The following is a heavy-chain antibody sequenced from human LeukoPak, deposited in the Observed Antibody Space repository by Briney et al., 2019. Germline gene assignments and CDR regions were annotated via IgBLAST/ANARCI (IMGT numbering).Heavy chain of an antibody. CDR3: AKVCSGDSCQYYYYGMDV. CDR2: ICGSGGST. J-gene: IGHJ6*02. CDR1: GFTFSSYV. D-gene: IGHD2-15*01. V-gene: IGHV3-23*01. Sequence: GGSLRLSCAASGFTFSSYVMGWVRQAPGKGVEWVSAICGSGGSTYYADSVKGRFTISRDNSKNTLYLQMNSLRAEDTAVYYCAKVCSGDSCQYYYYGMDVWGQGTTVTVSS.